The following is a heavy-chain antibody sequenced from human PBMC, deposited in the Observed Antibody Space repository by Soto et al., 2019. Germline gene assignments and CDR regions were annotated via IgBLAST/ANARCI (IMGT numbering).Heavy chain of an antibody. CDR3: ASGPGWELPRYFDY. D-gene: IGHD1-26*01. J-gene: IGHJ4*02. CDR2: IYHSGST. CDR1: GYSISSGYY. Sequence: NPSETLSLTCAVSGYSISSGYYWGWIRQPPGKGLEWIGSIYHSGSTYYNPSLKSRVTISVDTSKNQFSLKLSSVTAADTAVYYCASGPGWELPRYFDYWGQGTLVTVSS. V-gene: IGHV4-38-2*01.